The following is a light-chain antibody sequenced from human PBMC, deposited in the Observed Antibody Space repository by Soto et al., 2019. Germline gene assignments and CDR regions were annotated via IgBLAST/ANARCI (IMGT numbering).Light chain of an antibody. Sequence: IVLTQSPGTLSLSPGERATLSCRASQSVSSSYLAWYQQKLGQAPRLLIYGASTRATGIPDRFSGRGSGTDFTLTISRLEPEDFAVYYCQQYANSRTFGQGTKVEIK. V-gene: IGKV3-20*01. J-gene: IGKJ1*01. CDR1: QSVSSSY. CDR3: QQYANSRT. CDR2: GAS.